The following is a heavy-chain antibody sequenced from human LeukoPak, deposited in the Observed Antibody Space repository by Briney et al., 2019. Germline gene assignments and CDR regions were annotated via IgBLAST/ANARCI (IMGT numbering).Heavy chain of an antibody. V-gene: IGHV1-8*01. CDR3: ARSSSWPHAFDI. Sequence: ASVKVSCKASGYTFTSYDINWVRQATGQGLEWMGWMNPNSGNTGYAQKFQGRVTMTRNTSISTAYMELSSLRSEDTAVYYCARSSSWPHAFDIWGQGTMVTVSS. D-gene: IGHD6-13*01. CDR2: MNPNSGNT. J-gene: IGHJ3*02. CDR1: GYTFTSYD.